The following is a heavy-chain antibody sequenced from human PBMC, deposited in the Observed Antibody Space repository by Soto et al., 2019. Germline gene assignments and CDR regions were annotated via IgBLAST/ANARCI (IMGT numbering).Heavy chain of an antibody. J-gene: IGHJ6*02. CDR3: ARDAPYYDILTGYSGPYYYGMDV. V-gene: IGHV1-18*01. D-gene: IGHD3-9*01. CDR2: ISAYNGNT. CDR1: GYTFTSYG. Sequence: ASVKVSCKASGYTFTSYGISWVRQAPGQGLERMGWISAYNGNTNYAQKLQGRVTMTTDTSTSTAYMELRSLRSDDTAVYYCARDAPYYDILTGYSGPYYYGMDVWGQGTTVTV.